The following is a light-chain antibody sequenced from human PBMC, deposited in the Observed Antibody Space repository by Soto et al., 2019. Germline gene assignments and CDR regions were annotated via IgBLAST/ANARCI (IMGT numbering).Light chain of an antibody. CDR1: SSNIGNNY. Sequence: QSVLTQPPSVSVPPGQKVTISCSGSSSNIGNNYVSWYQQLPGTAPKLLIYENNKRPSGIPDRFSGSKSGTSATLGITGLQTGDEADYYCGTWDSSLSAYVFGTGTKVTVL. J-gene: IGLJ1*01. CDR3: GTWDSSLSAYV. V-gene: IGLV1-51*02. CDR2: ENN.